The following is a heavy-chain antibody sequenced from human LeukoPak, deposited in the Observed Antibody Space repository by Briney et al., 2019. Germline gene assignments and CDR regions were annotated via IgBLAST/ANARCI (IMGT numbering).Heavy chain of an antibody. CDR3: ARGFGSPDY. CDR1: GGSISNYY. D-gene: IGHD3-16*01. V-gene: IGHV4-59*01. J-gene: IGHJ4*02. Sequence: SETLSLTCTVSGGSISNYYWSWLRQPPGKGLEWIGHIYYSGSTTYNPSLKSRVTISVDTSKNQFSLNLSSVTAADTAVYYCARGFGSPDYWGQGTLVTVSS. CDR2: IYYSGST.